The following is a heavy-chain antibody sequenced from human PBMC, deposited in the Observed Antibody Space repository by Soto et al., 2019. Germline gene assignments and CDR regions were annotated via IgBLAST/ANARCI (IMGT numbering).Heavy chain of an antibody. V-gene: IGHV4-59*01. CDR2: IDDSGIT. CDR3: ARTYDSNGYANEFDA. J-gene: IGHJ5*02. D-gene: IGHD3-22*01. Sequence: PSETLSLTCNVSGRSINSYYWSWVRQPPGKGLEWIGYIDDSGITSYNPSLKSRVTMSADTSKNQFSLKLTSVTGADTAVYYCARTYDSNGYANEFDAWGQGILVTVS. CDR1: GRSINSYY.